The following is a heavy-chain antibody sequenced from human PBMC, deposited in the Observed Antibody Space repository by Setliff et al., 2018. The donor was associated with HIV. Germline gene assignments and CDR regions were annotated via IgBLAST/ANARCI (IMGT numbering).Heavy chain of an antibody. J-gene: IGHJ4*01. CDR1: GGSISSNSHY. V-gene: IGHV4-39*02. CDR2: IYYSGNT. D-gene: IGHD3-9*01. CDR3: ARDQSDYNVLTGFGDFDY. Sequence: SETLSLTCTVSGGSISSNSHYWGWIRQPPGKGLEWIGSIYYSGNTYYNPSLKSRVTISVDTSKHQFSLTLTSVTAADTAMYYCARDQSDYNVLTGFGDFDYWGHGTLVTVSS.